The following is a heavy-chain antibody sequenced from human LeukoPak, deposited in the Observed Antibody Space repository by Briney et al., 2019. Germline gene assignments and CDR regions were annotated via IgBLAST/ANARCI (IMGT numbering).Heavy chain of an antibody. CDR3: ARDQYDTWSRRGNFDS. Sequence: GGSLRLSCAASGFTFSSYSMNWVRQAPGKGLEWVSSISSSSSYIYYADSVKGRFTISRDNAKNSLYLQMNSLRVEDTAVFYCARDQYDTWSRRGNFDSWGQGTLVIVSS. V-gene: IGHV3-21*04. J-gene: IGHJ4*02. CDR2: ISSSSSYI. D-gene: IGHD3-3*01. CDR1: GFTFSSYS.